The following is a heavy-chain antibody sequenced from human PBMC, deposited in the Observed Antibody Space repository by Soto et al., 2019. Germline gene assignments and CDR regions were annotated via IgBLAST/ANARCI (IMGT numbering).Heavy chain of an antibody. Sequence: KPSETLSLTCTVSGGSVSRNYWSWIRQPPGKGLEWLGYIYDSGTTNYNPSVKSRVTISLDTSKSQFSLRMGSVTAADTAVYYCAREGEYSYGYFDYWGQGAQVTVSS. CDR3: AREGEYSYGYFDY. CDR2: IYDSGTT. CDR1: GGSVSRNY. J-gene: IGHJ4*02. V-gene: IGHV4-59*02. D-gene: IGHD5-18*01.